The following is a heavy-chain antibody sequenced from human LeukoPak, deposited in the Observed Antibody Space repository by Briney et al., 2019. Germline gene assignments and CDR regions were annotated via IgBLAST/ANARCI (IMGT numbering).Heavy chain of an antibody. CDR3: ATDQPDGDSSGAWDV. V-gene: IGHV1-18*01. J-gene: IGHJ6*04. Sequence: ASVKVSCKASGYTFTSYGISWVRQAPGQGLEWMGWISAYNGNTNYAQKLQGRVTMTTDTSTSTAYMELRSLRSDDTAVYYRATDQPDGDSSGAWDVWGKGTTVTVSS. CDR1: GYTFTSYG. D-gene: IGHD3-22*01. CDR2: ISAYNGNT.